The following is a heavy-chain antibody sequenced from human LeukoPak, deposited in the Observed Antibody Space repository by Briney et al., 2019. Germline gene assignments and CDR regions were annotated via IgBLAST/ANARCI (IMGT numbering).Heavy chain of an antibody. CDR3: ARSVYTIIAVIEGATNWFDP. CDR2: INPNSGGT. D-gene: IGHD6-19*01. CDR1: GYTFTGYY. J-gene: IGHJ5*02. V-gene: IGHV1-2*02. Sequence: ASVKVSCKASGYTFTGYYMHRVRQAPGQGLEWMGWINPNSGGTNYAQKFQGRVTMTRDTSTSTVYMEVSSLRSEDTAVYYCARSVYTIIAVIEGATNWFDPWGQGTLVTVSS.